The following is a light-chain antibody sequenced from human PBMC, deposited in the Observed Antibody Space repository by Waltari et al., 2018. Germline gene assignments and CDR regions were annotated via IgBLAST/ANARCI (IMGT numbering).Light chain of an antibody. CDR1: TGVVTSGLF. J-gene: IGLJ3*02. Sequence: QAVVTQEPSLTVSPGGTVTLTCASNTGVVTSGLFPYWFQQKPGQAPKTLIYDTTNKHSWTPARFSGSLLGGKAALTLSGAQPEDEADYFCFLVYGGVGVFGGGTKLTVL. CDR2: DTT. CDR3: FLVYGGVGV. V-gene: IGLV7-46*01.